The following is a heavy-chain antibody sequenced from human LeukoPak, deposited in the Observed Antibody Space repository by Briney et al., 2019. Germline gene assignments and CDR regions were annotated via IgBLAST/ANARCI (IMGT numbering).Heavy chain of an antibody. CDR2: IWYDGSKK. CDR1: GFTFSRHG. V-gene: IGHV3-33*01. Sequence: GGSLRLSCAASGFTFSRHGMHWVRQAPGKGLEWVAVIWYDGSKKQYADSVKGRFTISRDDSKNTLYLQMNSLRAEGTAVYYCAREASGYYRDFWGQGTLVTVSS. D-gene: IGHD3-3*01. CDR3: AREASGYYRDF. J-gene: IGHJ4*02.